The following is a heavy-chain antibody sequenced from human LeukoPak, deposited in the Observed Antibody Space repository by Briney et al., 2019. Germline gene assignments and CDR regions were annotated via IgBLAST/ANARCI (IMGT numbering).Heavy chain of an antibody. CDR1: GFTFSSYG. J-gene: IGHJ4*02. Sequence: GGSLRLSCAASGFTFSSYGMHWVRQAPGKGLEWVAVISYDGSNKYYADSVKGRFTISRDNSKNTLYLQMNSLRAEDTAVYYCAKEASSWSLDYWGQGTLVTVSS. CDR2: ISYDGSNK. D-gene: IGHD6-13*01. CDR3: AKEASSWSLDY. V-gene: IGHV3-30*18.